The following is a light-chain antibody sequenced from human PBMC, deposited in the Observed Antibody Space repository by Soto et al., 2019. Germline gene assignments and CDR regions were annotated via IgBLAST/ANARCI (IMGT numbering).Light chain of an antibody. CDR1: QSVSSY. V-gene: IGKV3-11*01. CDR2: DAS. Sequence: EIVWTQSPGTLSLSPGDRATLSCRASQSVSSYLAWYQQKPGQAPRLLIYDASNRATGIPARFSGSGSGTDFTLTISSLEPEDFAVYYCQQRSNWPRTFGQGTMVDI. J-gene: IGKJ1*01. CDR3: QQRSNWPRT.